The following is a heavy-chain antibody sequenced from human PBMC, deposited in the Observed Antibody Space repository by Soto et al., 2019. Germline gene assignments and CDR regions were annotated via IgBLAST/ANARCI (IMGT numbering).Heavy chain of an antibody. Sequence: EVPLLESGGGLVQPGGSLRLSCAASGFTFSTYAMNWVRQAPGNGLEWVSAISGSGGSIHHADSVKGRFTISRDNSKNTLYLQMNSLRDEDTAVYHCVKGYWKGDVRGQGTTVTVSS. CDR3: VKGYWKGDV. CDR1: GFTFSTYA. CDR2: ISGSGGSI. V-gene: IGHV3-23*01. D-gene: IGHD1-1*01. J-gene: IGHJ6*02.